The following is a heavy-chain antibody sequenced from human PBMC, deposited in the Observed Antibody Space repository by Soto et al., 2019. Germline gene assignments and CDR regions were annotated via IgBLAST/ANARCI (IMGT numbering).Heavy chain of an antibody. CDR2: ISSSSSYI. Sequence: GGSLRLSCAASGFTFSSYSMNCVRQAPGKGLEWVSSISSSSSYIYYADSVKGRFTISRDNAKNSLYLQMNSLRAEDTAVYYCARSDYYDSSGYYYGPRFDAFDIWGQGTMVTVSS. D-gene: IGHD3-22*01. J-gene: IGHJ3*02. V-gene: IGHV3-21*01. CDR1: GFTFSSYS. CDR3: ARSDYYDSSGYYYGPRFDAFDI.